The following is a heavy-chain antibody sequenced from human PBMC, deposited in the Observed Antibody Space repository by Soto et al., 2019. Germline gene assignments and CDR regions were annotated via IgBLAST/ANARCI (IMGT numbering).Heavy chain of an antibody. Sequence: GGSLRLSCAASGFTVSSDYMSWVRQAPGKGLEWVSVIYSGGSTYYADSVKGRFTISRDNSKNTLYLQMNSLRAEDTAVYYCARSRGYSGYGPFYYYGMDVWGQGTTVTVSS. J-gene: IGHJ6*02. CDR2: IYSGGST. V-gene: IGHV3-53*01. D-gene: IGHD5-12*01. CDR3: ARSRGYSGYGPFYYYGMDV. CDR1: GFTVSSDY.